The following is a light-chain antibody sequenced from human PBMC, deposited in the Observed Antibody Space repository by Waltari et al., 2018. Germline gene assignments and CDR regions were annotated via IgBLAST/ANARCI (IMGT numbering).Light chain of an antibody. CDR2: EVT. CDR3: SSYTSSGTRI. CDR1: SSDVGSYNF. J-gene: IGLJ1*01. Sequence: QSALTQPASVSGSPGQSITISCSGTSSDVGSYNFVSWYQQHPGKAPKRVIYEVTNRPSGIAIRFSGSKSGNTAALTISGLQAEDEADYYCSSYTSSGTRIFGTGTKVTVL. V-gene: IGLV2-14*01.